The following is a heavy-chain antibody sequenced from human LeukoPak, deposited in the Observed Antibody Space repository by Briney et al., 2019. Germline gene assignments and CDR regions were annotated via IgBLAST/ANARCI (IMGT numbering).Heavy chain of an antibody. CDR3: ARDSSRYLSWFDP. Sequence: ASVKVSCKASGYTFTGYYMHWVRQAPGQGLEWMGWINPNSGGTNYAQKFQGRVTMTRDTSISTAYMELSRLRSDDTAVYYCARDSSRYLSWFDPWGQGTLVTVSS. CDR2: INPNSGGT. J-gene: IGHJ5*02. D-gene: IGHD6-13*01. CDR1: GYTFTGYY. V-gene: IGHV1-2*02.